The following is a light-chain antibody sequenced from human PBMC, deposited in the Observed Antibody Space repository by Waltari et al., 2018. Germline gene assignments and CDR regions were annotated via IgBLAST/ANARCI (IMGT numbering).Light chain of an antibody. CDR1: QSLLYSDGRTY. CDR3: MQGLQSPPT. Sequence: DIVMTQTPLSLSVTPGQPASISCKSSQSLLYSDGRTYLFWYGQKPGQSPHLLIYEVSSRFSGVPERFSGSGSGTDFTLKISRVEAEDVGFYYCMQGLQSPPTFGQGTEVEMK. CDR2: EVS. V-gene: IGKV2-29*02. J-gene: IGKJ1*01.